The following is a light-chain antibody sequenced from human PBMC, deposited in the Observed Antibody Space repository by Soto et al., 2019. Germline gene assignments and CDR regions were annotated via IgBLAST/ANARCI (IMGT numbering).Light chain of an antibody. V-gene: IGLV2-11*01. CDR1: SSDGGGYNY. J-gene: IGLJ3*02. CDR3: CSCAGTDTAV. Sequence: QSALTQPRSVSGSPGQSVTISCTGTSSDGGGYNYGSWYQQHPGKAPKLMISDVSKRPSGVPDRFSGSKFGKTASLTICGLKADDEADYYCCSCAGTDTAVFGGGTKLTVL. CDR2: DVS.